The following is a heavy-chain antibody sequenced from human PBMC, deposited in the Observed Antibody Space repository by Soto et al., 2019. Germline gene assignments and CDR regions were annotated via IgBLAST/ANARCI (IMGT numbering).Heavy chain of an antibody. J-gene: IGHJ5*02. Sequence: GGSLRLSCAASGFTFSNYFTHWVRQVPGEGLVWVSRMSGDGKTISYADSVKGRFTISRDNAKNTLYLQMNSLRVEDTAVYYCARTYVPGIAGFDPWGQGTLVTVSS. CDR1: GFTFSNYF. CDR3: ARTYVPGIAGFDP. D-gene: IGHD1-1*01. CDR2: MSGDGKTI. V-gene: IGHV3-74*01.